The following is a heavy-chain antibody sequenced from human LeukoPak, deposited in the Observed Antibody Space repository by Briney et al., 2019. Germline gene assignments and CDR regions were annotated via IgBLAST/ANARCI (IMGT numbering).Heavy chain of an antibody. CDR3: ARDAEGSGWYEVDY. D-gene: IGHD6-19*01. J-gene: IGHJ4*02. CDR1: GYTFTSYG. Sequence: GASVKVSCMASGYTFTSYGISWVRQAPGQGLEWMGWISAYNGNTNYAQKLQGRVTMTTDTSTSTAYMELRSLRSDDTAVYYCARDAEGSGWYEVDYWGQGTLVTVSS. V-gene: IGHV1-18*01. CDR2: ISAYNGNT.